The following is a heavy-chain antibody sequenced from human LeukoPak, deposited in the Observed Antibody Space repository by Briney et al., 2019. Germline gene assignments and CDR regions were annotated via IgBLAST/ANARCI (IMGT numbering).Heavy chain of an antibody. CDR3: ARGGGTVIRHFEY. CDR2: IGAGGVTI. J-gene: IGHJ4*02. CDR1: GFTFSSYW. Sequence: GGSLRLSCAASGFTFSSYWMHWVRQVPGKGLEWVSSIGAGGVTILYADSVKGRFTISRDISKNTLFPQMNSLRAEDTDVYYCARGGGTVIRHFEYWGQGTLVTVSS. V-gene: IGHV3-23*01. D-gene: IGHD2/OR15-2a*01.